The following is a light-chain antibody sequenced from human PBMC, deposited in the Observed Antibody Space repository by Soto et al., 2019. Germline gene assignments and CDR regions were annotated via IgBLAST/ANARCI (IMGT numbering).Light chain of an antibody. J-gene: IGKJ4*01. CDR1: QTIGRY. CDR2: AAS. CDR3: QQSYSTPLT. V-gene: IGKV1-39*01. Sequence: DIPMTQSPSSLSASVGDRVTITCRASQTIGRYLNWYQQKEGKAPTVLIYAASILQSGVPPRFSGSASGTEFTLTISSLQPEDFATYHCQQSYSTPLTFGGGTQVEI.